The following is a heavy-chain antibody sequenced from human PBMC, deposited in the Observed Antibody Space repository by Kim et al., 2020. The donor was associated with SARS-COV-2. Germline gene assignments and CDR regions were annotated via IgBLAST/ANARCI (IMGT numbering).Heavy chain of an antibody. D-gene: IGHD3-10*01. CDR2: IWNDGSEK. J-gene: IGHJ4*02. Sequence: GGSLSLSCEGSGFAFRNYGMHWVRQAPGKGLEWVALIWNDGSEKYFADFVKGRFTISRDNIKNTMNLQMNNLRAEDTAVYYCAKVTYFGSGGYGGGFDKWGQGTLVTVSS. CDR3: AKVTYFGSGGYGGGFDK. V-gene: IGHV3-33*06. CDR1: GFAFRNYG.